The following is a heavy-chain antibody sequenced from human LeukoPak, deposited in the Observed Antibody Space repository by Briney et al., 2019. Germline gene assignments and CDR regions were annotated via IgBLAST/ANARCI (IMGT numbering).Heavy chain of an antibody. CDR3: VPGGDWFDP. D-gene: IGHD1-14*01. CDR2: ISYSGSS. V-gene: IGHV4-59*08. Sequence: SETLSLTCAVYGGSFSGYYWSWIRQPPGKGLEWMGYISYSGSSNYNPSLKSRLTISVDTSKNEFSLKLRSVTAADTAVYYCVPGGDWFDPWGQGTLVTVSS. CDR1: GGSFSGYY. J-gene: IGHJ5*02.